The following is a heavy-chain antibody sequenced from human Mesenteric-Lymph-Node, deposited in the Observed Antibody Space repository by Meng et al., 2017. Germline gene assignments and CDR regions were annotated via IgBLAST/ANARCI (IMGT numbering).Heavy chain of an antibody. CDR2: TYYRSKWYN. V-gene: IGHV6-1*01. CDR3: ARDQDGRFYFDY. Sequence: SETLSLTCAISGDSVSSSSATWHWIRQSPSRGLEWLGRTYYRSKWYNDYAVSVKSRITINPDTSKNQFSLQLNSVTPEDTAVYYCARDQDGRFYFDYWGQGTLVTVSS. J-gene: IGHJ4*02. CDR1: GDSVSSSSAT. D-gene: IGHD1-14*01.